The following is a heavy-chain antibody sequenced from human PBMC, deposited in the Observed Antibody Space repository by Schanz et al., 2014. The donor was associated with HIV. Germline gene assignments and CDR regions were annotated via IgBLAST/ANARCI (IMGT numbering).Heavy chain of an antibody. Sequence: QLQLVQSAAEVRKPGASVKVSCKTSGYVFTAKGITWVRQAPGQGLEWIGIINPNTRNTKFAQQFKGRVAMTSDASAAIAYMELNSLTSDDTAVYYCASDLSVYSSSSSVWGQGTTVTVSS. V-gene: IGHV1-18*01. J-gene: IGHJ6*02. CDR1: GYVFTAKG. CDR2: INPNTRNT. CDR3: ASDLSVYSSSSSV. D-gene: IGHD6-13*01.